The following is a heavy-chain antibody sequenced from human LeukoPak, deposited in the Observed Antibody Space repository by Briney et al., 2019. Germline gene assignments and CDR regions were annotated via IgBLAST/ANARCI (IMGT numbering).Heavy chain of an antibody. CDR1: GFTFTDYY. Sequence: GGSLRLSCAASGFTFTDYYMSWIRQAPGKGLEWVSDITGSGGSTHYADSVKGRFTISRDNSKNTLYLQMNSLRAEDTAVYYCAKWAVSGRGFDYWGQGTLVTVSS. J-gene: IGHJ4*02. CDR3: AKWAVSGRGFDY. D-gene: IGHD6-19*01. CDR2: ITGSGGST. V-gene: IGHV3-23*01.